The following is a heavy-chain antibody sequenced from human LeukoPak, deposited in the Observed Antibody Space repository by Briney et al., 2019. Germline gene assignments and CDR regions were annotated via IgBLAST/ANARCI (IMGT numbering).Heavy chain of an antibody. V-gene: IGHV3-66*01. D-gene: IGHD6-13*01. CDR3: ARDLAAEYYFDY. Sequence: GGSLRLSCAASGFTFSNYNMNWVRQAPGKGLEWVSVIYSGGSTYYADSVKGRFTISRDNSKNTLYLQMNSLRAEDTAVYYCARDLAAEYYFDYWGQGTLVTVSS. J-gene: IGHJ4*02. CDR1: GFTFSNYN. CDR2: IYSGGST.